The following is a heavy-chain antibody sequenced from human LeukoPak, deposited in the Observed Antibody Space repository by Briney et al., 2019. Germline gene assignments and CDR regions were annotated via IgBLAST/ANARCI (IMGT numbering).Heavy chain of an antibody. Sequence: GGSLRLSCAASGFTFSSYEMNWVRQAPGKGLEWVSYISSSGSTIYYAGSVKGRFTISRDNAKNSLYLQMNSLRAEDTAVYYCAREWSSGSMDVWGKGTTVTISS. CDR1: GFTFSSYE. D-gene: IGHD3-10*01. CDR2: ISSSGSTI. CDR3: AREWSSGSMDV. V-gene: IGHV3-48*03. J-gene: IGHJ6*03.